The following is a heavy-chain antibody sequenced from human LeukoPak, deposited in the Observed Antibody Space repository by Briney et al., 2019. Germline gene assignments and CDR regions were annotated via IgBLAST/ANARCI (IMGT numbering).Heavy chain of an antibody. D-gene: IGHD3-22*01. J-gene: IGHJ4*02. CDR2: IYHSGST. Sequence: SQTLSLTCTVSGGSISRGGCYWTWIRQHPGKGLEWGGDIYHSGSTYYNPSLKSRVTLSVDTSRSQFALNLRSVTAADTAVYYCARGRYYYDSRGYYKQYYFDYWGQGTLVTVSS. CDR3: ARGRYYYDSRGYYKQYYFDY. V-gene: IGHV4-31*03. CDR1: GGSISRGGCY.